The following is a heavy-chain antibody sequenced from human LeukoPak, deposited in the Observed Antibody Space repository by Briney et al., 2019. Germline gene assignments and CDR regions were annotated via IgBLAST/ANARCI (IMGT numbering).Heavy chain of an antibody. V-gene: IGHV1-18*01. Sequence: GASVKVSCKASGYTFTSYGISWVRQAPGXXXXXMGWISAYNGNTNYAQKLQGRVTMTTDTSTSTAYMELRSLRSDDTAVYYCARGAPTVDYFDYWGQGTLVTVSS. CDR1: GYTFTSYG. D-gene: IGHD5-12*01. CDR3: ARGAPTVDYFDY. CDR2: ISAYNGNT. J-gene: IGHJ4*02.